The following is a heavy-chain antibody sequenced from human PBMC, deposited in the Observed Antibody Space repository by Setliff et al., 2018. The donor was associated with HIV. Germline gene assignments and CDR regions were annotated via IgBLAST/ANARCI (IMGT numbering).Heavy chain of an antibody. CDR1: GDSISSGSYY. V-gene: IGHV4-39*07. J-gene: IGHJ3*01. Sequence: PSETLSLTCSVSGDSISSGSYYWSWIRQSPGKGLEWIGEINHSGSTHYNPPLKSRATISVDTSKNQFSLRLTSVTAADTAIYYCARTSGDAYNYEGAFDVWGQGTLVTVSS. CDR3: ARTSGDAYNYEGAFDV. D-gene: IGHD5-12*01. CDR2: INHSGST.